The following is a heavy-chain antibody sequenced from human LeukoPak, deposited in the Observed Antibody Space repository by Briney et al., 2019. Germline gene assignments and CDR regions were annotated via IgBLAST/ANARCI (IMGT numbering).Heavy chain of an antibody. Sequence: GGSLRFSCAASGFTFSSYSMIWVRQAPGRGLEWVSYISGSTTTIYYADSVKGRFTISRDNAKNSLSLQLNSLRAEDTAVYYCARDPVGTTGIYYFDYWGQGTLVTVSS. D-gene: IGHD1-1*01. CDR1: GFTFSSYS. J-gene: IGHJ4*02. CDR2: ISGSTTTI. V-gene: IGHV3-48*01. CDR3: ARDPVGTTGIYYFDY.